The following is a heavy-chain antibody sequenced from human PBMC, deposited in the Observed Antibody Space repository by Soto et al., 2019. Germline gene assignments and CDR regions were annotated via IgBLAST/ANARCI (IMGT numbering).Heavy chain of an antibody. CDR1: GGIFSSYA. J-gene: IGHJ4*02. D-gene: IGHD3-22*01. Sequence: QEQLVQSGAEVKKPGSSVKVSCKASGGIFSSYAISWVRQAPGQGLEWMGGIIPIFGTANYAQKFQGRVTITADESTNTAYMDLSSLKSEDTAISYCARVGSGYVWFNEFWGQGTLVTVSS. V-gene: IGHV1-69*01. CDR2: IIPIFGTA. CDR3: ARVGSGYVWFNEF.